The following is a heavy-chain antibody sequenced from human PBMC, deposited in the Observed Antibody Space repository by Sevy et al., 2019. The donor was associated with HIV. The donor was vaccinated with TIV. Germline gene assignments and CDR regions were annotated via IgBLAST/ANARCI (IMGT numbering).Heavy chain of an antibody. D-gene: IGHD1-26*01. V-gene: IGHV4-59*11. J-gene: IGHJ4*02. CDR2: IYYNGHI. Sequence: SETLSLTCTVSGGSITSLYWNWIRQPPGKGLEWIANIYYNGHINYNPSLKSRVTLSLDKSKNQFSLRLSSVTAAETAMYYCAGENAWGRGYSWGQGTLVTVSS. CDR1: GGSITSLY. CDR3: AGENAWGRGYS.